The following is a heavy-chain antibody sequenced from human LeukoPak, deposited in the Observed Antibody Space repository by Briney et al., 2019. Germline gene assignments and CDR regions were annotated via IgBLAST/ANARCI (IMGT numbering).Heavy chain of an antibody. J-gene: IGHJ4*02. V-gene: IGHV1-2*02. Sequence: ASVTVSCKTSGYTVSDDYMHWVRQAPGQGLEWMGWLRGDTGDTDSPQKFKGRVTMTRDTATNTAYMQLSRLTYDDTAMYFCARVRDNACDYWGQGTLVTVSS. CDR3: ARVRDNACDY. D-gene: IGHD2-2*01. CDR1: GYTVSDDY. CDR2: LRGDTGDT.